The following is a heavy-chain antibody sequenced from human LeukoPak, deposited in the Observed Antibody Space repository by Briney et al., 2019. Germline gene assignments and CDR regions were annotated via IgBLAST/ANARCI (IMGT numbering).Heavy chain of an antibody. CDR2: INKNGGET. CDR1: GFTFSSYV. V-gene: IGHV3-23*01. CDR3: AKDHDHENQWFDP. Sequence: GGSLRLSCAASGFTFSSYVMSWGRQAPGKGLEWVSTINKNGGETYYADSVKGRFTISRDNSRNTLYLQMNSLRAEDTAVYYCAKDHDHENQWFDPWGQGALVTVSS. D-gene: IGHD2/OR15-2a*01. J-gene: IGHJ5*02.